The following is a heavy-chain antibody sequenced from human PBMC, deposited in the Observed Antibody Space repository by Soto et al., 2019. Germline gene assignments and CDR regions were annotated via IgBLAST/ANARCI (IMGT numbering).Heavy chain of an antibody. J-gene: IGHJ6*02. Sequence: QVQLVQSGAEVKKPGSSVKVSCTVSGGTFSNYAIDWVRLAPGHGLEWMGGIVPIFGTTYYTQKFQGRVTIIADDSTTTAYLAMSSLRSEDTAIYYCARGEAVAGLYNYHGLDVWGQVTAVTVSS. CDR2: IVPIFGTT. D-gene: IGHD6-19*01. V-gene: IGHV1-69*12. CDR3: ARGEAVAGLYNYHGLDV. CDR1: GGTFSNYA.